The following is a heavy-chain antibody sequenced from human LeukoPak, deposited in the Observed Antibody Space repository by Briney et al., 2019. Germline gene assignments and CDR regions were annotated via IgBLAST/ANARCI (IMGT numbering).Heavy chain of an antibody. D-gene: IGHD6-19*01. Sequence: GGSLRLSCAASGFTFSSYAMHWVRQAPGKGLEWVAVISYDGSNKYYADSVKGRFTISRDNSKNTLYLQMNSLRAEDTAVYYCARDRESGGWPDYWGQGTLVTVSS. CDR3: ARDRESGGWPDY. CDR1: GFTFSSYA. CDR2: ISYDGSNK. V-gene: IGHV3-30*04. J-gene: IGHJ4*02.